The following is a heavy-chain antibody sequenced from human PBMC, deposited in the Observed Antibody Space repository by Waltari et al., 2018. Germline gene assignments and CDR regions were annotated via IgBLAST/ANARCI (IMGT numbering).Heavy chain of an antibody. CDR1: GFTFSRYG. J-gene: IGHJ3*02. CDR3: AKYAFDI. V-gene: IGHV3-30*18. CDR2: ISYDGSNK. Sequence: QVQLVESGGGVVQPGRSLRLSCAASGFTFSRYGMHWVRQAPGKGLEWVAVISYDGSNKYYADSVKGRFTISRDNSKNTLYLQMNSLRAEDTAVYYCAKYAFDIWGQGTMVTVSS.